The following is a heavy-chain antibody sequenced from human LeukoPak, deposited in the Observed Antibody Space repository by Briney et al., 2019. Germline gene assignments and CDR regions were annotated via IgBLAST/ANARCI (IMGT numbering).Heavy chain of an antibody. Sequence: GESLKISCKGSGYSLTSYWIGWVRQMPGKGLEWMGIIYPGDSDTRYSPSFQGQVTISADKSISTAYLQWSSLKASDTAMYYCARAGTIFGVVAQFDPWGQGTLVTVSS. CDR1: GYSLTSYW. V-gene: IGHV5-51*01. D-gene: IGHD3-3*01. CDR2: IYPGDSDT. CDR3: ARAGTIFGVVAQFDP. J-gene: IGHJ5*02.